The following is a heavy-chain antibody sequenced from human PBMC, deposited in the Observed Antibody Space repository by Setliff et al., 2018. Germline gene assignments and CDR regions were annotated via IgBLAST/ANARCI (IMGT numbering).Heavy chain of an antibody. D-gene: IGHD3-16*02. CDR2: IYHSGST. CDR3: ARDGITFGGVIADRGAFDI. CDR1: GGSISSGGYS. Sequence: ASETLSLTCAVSGGSISSGGYSWSWIRQPPGKGLEWIGYIYHSGSTYYNPSLKSRVTISVDRSKNQFSLKLSSVTAADTAVYYCARDGITFGGVIADRGAFDIWGQGTMVTVSS. V-gene: IGHV4-30-2*01. J-gene: IGHJ3*02.